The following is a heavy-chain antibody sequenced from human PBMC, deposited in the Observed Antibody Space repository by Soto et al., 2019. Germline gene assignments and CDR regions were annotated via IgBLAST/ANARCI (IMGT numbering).Heavy chain of an antibody. CDR2: ISYDGSDK. CDR3: AKDMGYASSCHDH. Sequence: GGSLRLSCAASGFTFSNYGMHWVRQAPGKGLEWVAVISYDGSDKYYGDSAKGRFTISRDNSKNTVYLQMNSLRAEDTAVYYCAKDMGYASSCHDHWGQGTLVTVSS. J-gene: IGHJ4*02. CDR1: GFTFSNYG. V-gene: IGHV3-30*18. D-gene: IGHD6-13*01.